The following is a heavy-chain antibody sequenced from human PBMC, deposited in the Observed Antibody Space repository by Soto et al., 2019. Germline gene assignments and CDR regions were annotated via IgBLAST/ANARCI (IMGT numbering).Heavy chain of an antibody. J-gene: IGHJ2*01. CDR2: IYYSGST. V-gene: IGHV4-61*01. CDR1: GGSVSSGSYY. Sequence: PSETLSLTCTVSGGSVSSGSYYWSWIRQPPGKGLEWIGYIYYSGSTNYNPSLKSRVTISVDTSKNQFSLKLSSVTAADTAVYYCARAMSHVYYDSSGYYSGWYFDLWGRGTLVTVSS. CDR3: ARAMSHVYYDSSGYYSGWYFDL. D-gene: IGHD3-22*01.